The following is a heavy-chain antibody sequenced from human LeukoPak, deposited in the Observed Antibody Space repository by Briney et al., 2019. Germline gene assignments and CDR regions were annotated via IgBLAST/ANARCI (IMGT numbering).Heavy chain of an antibody. CDR2: IKHDGTEK. D-gene: IGHD2-2*03. J-gene: IGHJ6*04. CDR3: ATFVGIVSGTYTVPGGLLV. V-gene: IGHV3-7*01. Sequence: PGGSLRLSCVAPEFSPTNFWMTWVRRAPGRGPEWVANIKHDGTEKFYVDSVKGRFTISRDNAKNSLYLQMNSLRAEDTAVYYCATFVGIVSGTYTVPGGLLVWGKGTTVTVSS. CDR1: EFSPTNFW.